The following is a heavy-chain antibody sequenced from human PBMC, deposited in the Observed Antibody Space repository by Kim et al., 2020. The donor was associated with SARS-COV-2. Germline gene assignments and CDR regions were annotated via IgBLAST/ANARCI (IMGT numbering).Heavy chain of an antibody. CDR1: GFTFNTYA. V-gene: IGHV3-23*01. CDR3: AKDRINGWFRWFDP. CDR2: ISGSGSSS. J-gene: IGHJ5*02. Sequence: GGSLRLSCAASGFTFNTYAMSWVRQAPGKGLEWVSAISGSGSSSYYADSVKGRFTISRDNSKNTLYLQMNSLRAEDTALYYCAKDRINGWFRWFDPWGQGNLVTVSS. D-gene: IGHD6-19*01.